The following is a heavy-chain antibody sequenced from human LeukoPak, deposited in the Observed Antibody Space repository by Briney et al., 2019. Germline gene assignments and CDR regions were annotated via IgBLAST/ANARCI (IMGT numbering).Heavy chain of an antibody. CDR2: ISGSSIYI. Sequence: GGSLRLSCAAPGFTLSNAWMNWVRQAPGKGLEWVSSISGSSIYINYADSVRGRFTISSDNAKNSLYLQMNSLRAEDTAVYYCARALYDSSGYYFDYWGQGTLVTVSS. D-gene: IGHD3-22*01. V-gene: IGHV3-21*01. CDR1: GFTLSNAW. CDR3: ARALYDSSGYYFDY. J-gene: IGHJ4*02.